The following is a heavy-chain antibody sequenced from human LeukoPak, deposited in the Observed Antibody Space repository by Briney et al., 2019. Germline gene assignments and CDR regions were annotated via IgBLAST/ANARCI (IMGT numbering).Heavy chain of an antibody. CDR2: INLNTGGT. J-gene: IGHJ4*02. D-gene: IGHD1-1*01. V-gene: IGHV1-2*04. CDR3: ARGRRQGGSATQLDGY. CDR1: GYTFTDYY. Sequence: ASVKVSCKASGYTFTDYYMHWVRQAPGQGLEWMGWINLNTGGTSYAKKFQGSVTMTRDTSISTAYMELSSLRSDDTAVYFCARGRRQGGSATQLDGYWGQGTLVTVSS.